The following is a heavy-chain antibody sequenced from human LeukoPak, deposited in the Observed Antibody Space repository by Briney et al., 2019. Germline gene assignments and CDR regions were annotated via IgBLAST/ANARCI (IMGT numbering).Heavy chain of an antibody. CDR1: GFTFSSYW. CDR2: INSDGNSI. J-gene: IGHJ4*02. CDR3: AKTRPLDSSSWSHGDY. D-gene: IGHD6-13*01. V-gene: IGHV3-74*01. Sequence: GGSLRLSCAASGFTFSSYWMHWVRQAPGKGPVWVSRINSDGNSITYADSVKGRFTISRDNAKNTLYLQMNSLRAEDTAVYYCAKTRPLDSSSWSHGDYWGQGTLVTVSS.